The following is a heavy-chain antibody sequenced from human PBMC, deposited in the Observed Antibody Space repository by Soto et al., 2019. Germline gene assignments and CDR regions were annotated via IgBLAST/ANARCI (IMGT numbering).Heavy chain of an antibody. CDR2: IGGSGGTT. J-gene: IGHJ4*02. CDR1: GFTFSIYG. D-gene: IGHD3-3*01. CDR3: AKASWSGYYPDF. V-gene: IGHV3-23*01. Sequence: PGGSLRLSCAASGFTFSIYGMTWVRQAPGKGLEWVSGIGGSGGTTYYADSVKGRFTISRDNSKNTLYLQMNSLRAEDTAVYYCAKASWSGYYPDFWGQGTLVTVSS.